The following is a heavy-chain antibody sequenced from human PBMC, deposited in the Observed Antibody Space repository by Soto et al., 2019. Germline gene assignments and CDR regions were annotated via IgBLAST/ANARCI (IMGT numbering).Heavy chain of an antibody. J-gene: IGHJ4*02. CDR1: GASISSGLYY. CDR2: IHYRGTI. Sequence: QVQLQESGPGLVKPSQTLSLTCTVSGASISSGLYYWNWILHIPGKGLEWIGCIHYRGTIYYNPSLQIRLIISVDTSDNQFSLKLTSVTAADTAVYYCARGPDHAKAGYWGQGILVTVSS. D-gene: IGHD6-19*01. V-gene: IGHV4-31*03. CDR3: ARGPDHAKAGY.